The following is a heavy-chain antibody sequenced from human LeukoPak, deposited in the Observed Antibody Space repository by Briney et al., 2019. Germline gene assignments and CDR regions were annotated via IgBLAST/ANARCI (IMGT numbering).Heavy chain of an antibody. CDR3: VRDAQGQSYFDY. V-gene: IGHV3-30-3*01. CDR2: ISYDGSNK. Sequence: PGGSLRLSCAASGFTFSSYAMHWVRQAPGKGLEWVAVISYDGSNKYYADSVKGRFTISRDNSKNTLYLQMNSLRAEDTAVYYCVRDAQGQSYFDYWGQGTLVIVSS. J-gene: IGHJ4*02. CDR1: GFTFSSYA.